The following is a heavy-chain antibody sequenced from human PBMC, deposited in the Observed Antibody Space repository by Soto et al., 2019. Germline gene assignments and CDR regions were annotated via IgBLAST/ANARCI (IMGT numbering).Heavy chain of an antibody. D-gene: IGHD6-6*01. CDR1: GFTFSSYA. CDR3: AKVSPIHYSSSSYPTGPFDY. CDR2: ISGSGGST. Sequence: GGSLRLSCAASGFTFSSYAMSWVRQAPGKGLEWVSAISGSGGSTYYADSVKGRFTISRDNSKNTLYLQMNSLRAEDTAVYYCAKVSPIHYSSSSYPTGPFDYWGQGTLVTVSS. V-gene: IGHV3-23*01. J-gene: IGHJ4*02.